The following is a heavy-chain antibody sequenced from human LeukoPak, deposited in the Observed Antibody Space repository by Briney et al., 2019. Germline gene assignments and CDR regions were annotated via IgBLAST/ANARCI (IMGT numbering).Heavy chain of an antibody. CDR1: GFTFSSYS. V-gene: IGHV3-33*08. Sequence: GGSLRLSCAASGFTFSSYSMNWVRQAPGKGLEWVAVIWYDGSNKYYADSVKGRFTISRDNSKNTLYLQMNSLRAEDTAVYYCARGGVRGYDFGYYFDYWGQGTLVTVSS. D-gene: IGHD5-12*01. CDR3: ARGGVRGYDFGYYFDY. CDR2: IWYDGSNK. J-gene: IGHJ4*02.